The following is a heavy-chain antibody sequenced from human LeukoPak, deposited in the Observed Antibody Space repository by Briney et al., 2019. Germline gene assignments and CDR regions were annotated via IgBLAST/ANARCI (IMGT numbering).Heavy chain of an antibody. D-gene: IGHD3-10*01. CDR3: ARVRDGSGSSVFDY. J-gene: IGHJ4*02. Sequence: SETLSLTCAIYGGCFSGYYWCWIRQPPAQRPDSIREINHSGSTNYNPSLKSRVTISVDTSKNQFSLKLSSVTAADTAVYYCARVRDGSGSSVFDYWGQGTLVTVSS. CDR2: INHSGST. CDR1: GGCFSGYY. V-gene: IGHV4-34*01.